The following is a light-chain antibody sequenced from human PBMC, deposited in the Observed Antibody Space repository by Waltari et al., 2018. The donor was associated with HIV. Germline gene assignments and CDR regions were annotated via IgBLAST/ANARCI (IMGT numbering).Light chain of an antibody. V-gene: IGLV2-8*01. Sequence: QSALTQPPSASGSPGQSVTISCTGISSDVGDYNYVSWYQQHPGKVPQLMIYEVNKRPSGVPDRFSGSKSGNTASLTVSGLQAEDEADYYCSSYVGSNRVFGGGTKLTVL. J-gene: IGLJ3*02. CDR1: SSDVGDYNY. CDR2: EVN. CDR3: SSYVGSNRV.